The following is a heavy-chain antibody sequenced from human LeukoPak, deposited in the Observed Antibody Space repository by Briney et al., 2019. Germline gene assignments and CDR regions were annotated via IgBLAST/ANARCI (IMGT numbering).Heavy chain of an antibody. CDR3: AREVSSGWYDY. CDR1: GGSISSYY. CDR2: IYYSGST. Sequence: SETLSLTCTVSGGSISSYYWSWVRQPPGKGLEWIGYIYYSGSTNYNPSLKSRVTISVDTSKNQFSLKLSSVTAADTAVYYCAREVSSGWYDYWGQGTLVTVSS. D-gene: IGHD6-19*01. J-gene: IGHJ4*02. V-gene: IGHV4-59*01.